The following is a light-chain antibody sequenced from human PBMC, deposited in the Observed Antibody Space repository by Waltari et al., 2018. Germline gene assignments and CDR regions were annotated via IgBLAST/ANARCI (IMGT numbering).Light chain of an antibody. CDR3: QQYYSSPFT. CDR2: WAS. Sequence: DIVMTQSPDSLAVSLGERATINCKFSQSVLFSSNNRNYFAWYQQKPGHSPKLVLYWASTRESGVPDRFSGSGSATDFTLTISSLQAEDVAVYYCQQYYSSPFTFGPGTKLEIK. J-gene: IGKJ3*01. V-gene: IGKV4-1*01. CDR1: QSVLFSSNNRNY.